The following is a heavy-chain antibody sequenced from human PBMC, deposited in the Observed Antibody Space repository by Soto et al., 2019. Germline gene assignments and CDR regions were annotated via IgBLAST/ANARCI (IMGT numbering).Heavy chain of an antibody. V-gene: IGHV3-30*18. CDR2: ISYDGSNK. Sequence: GGSLRLSCAASGFTFSSYGMHWVRQAPGKGLEWVAVISYDGSNKYYADSVKGRFTISRDNSKNTLYLQMNSLRAEDTAVYYCAKAVSSSWSPDVWGQGTTVTVSS. J-gene: IGHJ6*02. D-gene: IGHD6-13*01. CDR1: GFTFSSYG. CDR3: AKAVSSSWSPDV.